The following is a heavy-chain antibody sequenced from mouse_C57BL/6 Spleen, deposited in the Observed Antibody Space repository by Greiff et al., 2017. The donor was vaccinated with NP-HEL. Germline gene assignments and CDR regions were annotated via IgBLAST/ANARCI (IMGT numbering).Heavy chain of an antibody. CDR2: INPNNGGT. V-gene: IGHV1-26*01. D-gene: IGHD2-4*01. J-gene: IGHJ4*01. CDR1: GYTFTDYY. CDR3: ASPHIYYDYLYAMDY. Sequence: EVQLQQSGPELVKPGASVKISCKASGYTFTDYYMNWVKQSHGKSLEWIGDINPNNGGTSYNQKFKGKATLTVDKSSSTAYMELRSLTSEDSAVYDCASPHIYYDYLYAMDYWGQGTSVTVSS.